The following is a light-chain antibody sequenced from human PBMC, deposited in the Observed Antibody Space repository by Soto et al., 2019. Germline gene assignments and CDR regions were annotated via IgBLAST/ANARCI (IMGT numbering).Light chain of an antibody. J-gene: IGKJ4*01. Sequence: EIVLTQSPVTLSLSPGERATLSCRASQSVFSSLAWYQQKPGQAPRLLIYDASTRATAIPARFRGSGSGTDFTLTISILEPEDFAVYYCHQRSNWPLTFGGGTKVEIK. CDR3: HQRSNWPLT. CDR2: DAS. CDR1: QSVFSS. V-gene: IGKV3-11*01.